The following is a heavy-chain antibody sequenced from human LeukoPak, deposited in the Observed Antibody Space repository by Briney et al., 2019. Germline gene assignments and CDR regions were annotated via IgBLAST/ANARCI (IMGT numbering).Heavy chain of an antibody. J-gene: IGHJ4*02. V-gene: IGHV1-2*06. D-gene: IGHD6-19*01. CDR2: INPNSGGT. CDR1: GYTFTGYN. Sequence: ASVKVSCKASGYTFTGYNMHWVRQAPGQGLEWMGRINPNSGGTNYAQRFQGRVTMTRDTSINTAYMELSRLRSDDTAVYYCVRDLSASVADFDYWGQGTLVTVSS. CDR3: VRDLSASVADFDY.